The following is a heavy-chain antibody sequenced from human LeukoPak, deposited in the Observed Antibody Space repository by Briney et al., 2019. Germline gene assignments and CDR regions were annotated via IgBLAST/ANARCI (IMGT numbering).Heavy chain of an antibody. J-gene: IGHJ5*02. CDR1: GGTFSSYA. D-gene: IGHD6-13*01. Sequence: ASVKVSCKASGGTFSSYAISWVRQAPGQGLEWMGGIIPIFGTANYAQKFQGRVTITADESTSTAYMELSSLRSEDTAVYYCARCTNSWYFASFDPWGQGTLVTVSS. CDR3: ARCTNSWYFASFDP. V-gene: IGHV1-69*13. CDR2: IIPIFGTA.